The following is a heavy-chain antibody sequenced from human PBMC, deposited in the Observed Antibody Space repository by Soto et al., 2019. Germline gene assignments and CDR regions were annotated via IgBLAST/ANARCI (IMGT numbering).Heavy chain of an antibody. J-gene: IGHJ4*02. D-gene: IGHD6-6*01. CDR3: ARGFRYSTSYYFDY. CDR1: GGSLSSGAHY. V-gene: IGHV4-31*03. Sequence: PSETLSLTCTVSGGSLSSGAHYWTWIRQHPGKGLDWIGYIYYSGSTYYNPSLKSRVTMSVDTSKNQFSLNLTSVIAADTAMYYCARGFRYSTSYYFDYWGQGTLVTVSS. CDR2: IYYSGST.